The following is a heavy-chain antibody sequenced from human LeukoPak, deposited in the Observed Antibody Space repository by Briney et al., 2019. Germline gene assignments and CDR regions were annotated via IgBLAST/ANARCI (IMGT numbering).Heavy chain of an antibody. V-gene: IGHV3-23*01. D-gene: IGHD3-10*01. CDR2: ISGTGGST. J-gene: IGHJ4*02. CDR1: GFTFISYV. Sequence: GGSLRLSCAASGFTFISYVMSWVRQAPGKGLEWVSTISGTGGSTYYADSVKGRFTISRDNSKNTLYLQMNSLRAEDTAVYYCARGSHPHPPCDYWGQGTLVTVSS. CDR3: ARGSHPHPPCDY.